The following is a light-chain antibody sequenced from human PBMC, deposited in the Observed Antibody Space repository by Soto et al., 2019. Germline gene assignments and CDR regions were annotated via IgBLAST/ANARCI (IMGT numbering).Light chain of an antibody. J-gene: IGLJ2*01. Sequence: QSALTQPASVSGSPGQSITISCTGTSSDVGGYNYVSWYQQHPGKAPKLMIYDVSNRPSGVSNRFSGSRSGNTASLIISGLQTEDEADYYCSSYTVSSTVIFGGGIKLTVL. CDR3: SSYTVSSTVI. CDR2: DVS. V-gene: IGLV2-14*01. CDR1: SSDVGGYNY.